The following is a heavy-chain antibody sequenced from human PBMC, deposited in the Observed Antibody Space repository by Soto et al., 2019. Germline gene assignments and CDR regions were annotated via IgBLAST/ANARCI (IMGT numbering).Heavy chain of an antibody. CDR3: ARDIILISRTSKVTTLLGGMDV. D-gene: IGHD4-17*01. CDR1: GYTFTSYY. J-gene: IGHJ6*02. V-gene: IGHV1-46*01. CDR2: IDPSGGST. Sequence: ASVKVSCKASGYTFTSYYMHWVRQAPGQGLEWMGIIDPSGGSTSYAQKFQGRVTMTRDTSTSTVYMELSSLRSEDTAVYYCARDIILISRTSKVTTLLGGMDVWGQGTTVTVSS.